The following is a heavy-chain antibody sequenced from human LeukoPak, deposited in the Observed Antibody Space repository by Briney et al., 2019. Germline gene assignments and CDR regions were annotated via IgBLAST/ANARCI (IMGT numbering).Heavy chain of an antibody. CDR3: ARGRGGD. Sequence: GGSLRLSCAVSGVTVNSYFMGWVRQAPGKGLEWVSHISMEGFIYYADSVKGRFTISRDNSKNTLYLQMNSLRGDDTGLYYCARGRGGDWGQGALVTVSS. CDR1: GVTVNSYF. D-gene: IGHD2-15*01. V-gene: IGHV3-53*01. J-gene: IGHJ4*02. CDR2: ISMEGFI.